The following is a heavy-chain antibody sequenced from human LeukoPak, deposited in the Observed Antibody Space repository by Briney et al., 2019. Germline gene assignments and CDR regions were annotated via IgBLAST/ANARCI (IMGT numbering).Heavy chain of an antibody. CDR3: ATVRDIVVGGGPYYFDY. CDR2: INPHNGDT. V-gene: IGHV1-2*02. D-gene: IGHD2-15*01. CDR1: GYTFIFYY. J-gene: IGHJ4*02. Sequence: ASVKVSFKSSGYTFIFYYLHWVRQAPGQGREGMGWINPHNGDTNYAQKFQGRVTMTRDTSITTAYMELSRLKSDDTAVYYCATVRDIVVGGGPYYFDYWGQGTLVTVSS.